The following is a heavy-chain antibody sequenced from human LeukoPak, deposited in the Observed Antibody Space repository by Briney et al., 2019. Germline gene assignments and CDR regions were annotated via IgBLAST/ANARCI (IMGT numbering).Heavy chain of an antibody. CDR2: ISWNSGSI. CDR1: GFTFDDYA. V-gene: IGHV3-9*01. CDR3: AKVHNDAFDI. J-gene: IGHJ3*02. Sequence: GRSLRLSCAASGFTFDDYAMHWVRQAPGKGLEWVSGISWNSGSIGYADSVKGRFTISRDNAKNSPYLQMNSLRAEDTALYYCAKVHNDAFDIWGQGTMVTVSS.